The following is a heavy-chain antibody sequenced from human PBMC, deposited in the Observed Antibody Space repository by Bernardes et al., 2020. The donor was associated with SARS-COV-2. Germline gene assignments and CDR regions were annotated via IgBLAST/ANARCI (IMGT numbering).Heavy chain of an antibody. J-gene: IGHJ6*02. CDR3: ARGAIAAAGVGNYYYYGMDV. CDR2: INHSGST. CDR1: GGSFSGYY. D-gene: IGHD6-13*01. Sequence: SETLSLTCAVYGGSFSGYYWSWIRQPPGKGLEWIGEINHSGSTNYNPSLKSRVTISVDTSKNQFSLKLSSVTAADTAAYYCARGAIAAAGVGNYYYYGMDVWGQGTTVTVSS. V-gene: IGHV4-34*01.